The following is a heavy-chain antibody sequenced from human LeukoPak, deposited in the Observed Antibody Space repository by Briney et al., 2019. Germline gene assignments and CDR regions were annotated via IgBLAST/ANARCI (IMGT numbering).Heavy chain of an antibody. V-gene: IGHV4-59*08. D-gene: IGHD2-15*01. CDR1: GGSINDYY. Sequence: SSETLSLTCTVSGGSINDYYWSWIRQPPGKGLEWIAWIYYSGSTNYNPSLKSRVTISVDTSRNQFSLKLTSVTAADTAVYYCASHTLGYCSGGSCYHWYFDLWGRGTLVTVSS. CDR2: IYYSGST. J-gene: IGHJ2*01. CDR3: ASHTLGYCSGGSCYHWYFDL.